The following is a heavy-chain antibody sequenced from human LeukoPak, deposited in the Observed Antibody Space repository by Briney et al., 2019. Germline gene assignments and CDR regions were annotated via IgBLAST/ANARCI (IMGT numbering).Heavy chain of an antibody. V-gene: IGHV1-69*05. CDR2: IIPIFGTA. Sequence: GASVKLSCKASVGTFSSYAISLVRQAPGQGLEWMGRIIPIFGTANYAQKFQGRDTITTDESTSTAYMELSSLRSEDTAVYYCARTGGWDVNWFDPWGQGTLVTVSS. CDR1: VGTFSSYA. D-gene: IGHD5-12*01. J-gene: IGHJ5*02. CDR3: ARTGGWDVNWFDP.